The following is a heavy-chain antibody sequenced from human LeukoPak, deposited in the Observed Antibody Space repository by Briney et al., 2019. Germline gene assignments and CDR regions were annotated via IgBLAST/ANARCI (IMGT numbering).Heavy chain of an antibody. CDR1: GFTVSSNY. V-gene: IGHV3-53*01. CDR2: FYSGGTT. Sequence: PGGSLRLSCAASGFTVSSNYMSWVRQAPGKGLEWVSVFYSGGTTYYADSVKGRFTISRDSSKNTLYLQINNLRAEDTAMYFCARTSAVMKPFDSWGQGTLVTVSS. D-gene: IGHD2-21*01. CDR3: ARTSAVMKPFDS. J-gene: IGHJ4*02.